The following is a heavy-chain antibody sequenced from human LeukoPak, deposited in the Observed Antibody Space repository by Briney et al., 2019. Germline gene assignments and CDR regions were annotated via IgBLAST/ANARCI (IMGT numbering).Heavy chain of an antibody. CDR1: GFTFSSYE. D-gene: IGHD3-10*02. CDR3: AELGITMIGGV. V-gene: IGHV3-48*03. CDR2: ISSSGSTI. Sequence: SGGSLRLSCAASGFTFSSYEMNWVRQAPGKGLEWVSYISSSGSTIYYADSVKGRFTISRDNAKNSLYLQMSSLRAEDTAVYYCAELGITMIGGVWGQGTLVTVSS. J-gene: IGHJ4*02.